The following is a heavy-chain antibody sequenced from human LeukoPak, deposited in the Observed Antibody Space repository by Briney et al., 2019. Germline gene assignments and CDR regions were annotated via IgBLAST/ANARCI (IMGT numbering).Heavy chain of an antibody. V-gene: IGHV4-34*01. CDR1: GGSFSGYY. D-gene: IGHD2-2*03. Sequence: KPSETLSLTCAVYGGSFSGYYWSWLRQPPGKGLEGIREINHSGSTNYNPSLKSRVTISVDTSKKQFSLKLSSVTAAGTAVYYYARRTLVGIVVVPAAPFDYWGQGTLVTVSS. CDR2: INHSGST. CDR3: ARRTLVGIVVVPAAPFDY. J-gene: IGHJ4*02.